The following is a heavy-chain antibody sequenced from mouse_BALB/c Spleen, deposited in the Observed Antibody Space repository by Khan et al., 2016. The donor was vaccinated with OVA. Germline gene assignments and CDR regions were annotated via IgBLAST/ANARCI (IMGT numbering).Heavy chain of an antibody. CDR3: TRPPYCAYTLDY. V-gene: IGHV9-3-1*01. CDR2: INTYTGEP. J-gene: IGHJ4*01. D-gene: IGHD2-10*01. Sequence: QVRLQQSGPELKKPGETVKISCKASGYTFTNYGMNWVKQSPGKALKWMGWINTYTGEPTYADDFKGRFAFSLETSASTAYLQLNNLKNEDTATYFDTRPPYCAYTLDYWGQGTSVTVSA. CDR1: GYTFTNYG.